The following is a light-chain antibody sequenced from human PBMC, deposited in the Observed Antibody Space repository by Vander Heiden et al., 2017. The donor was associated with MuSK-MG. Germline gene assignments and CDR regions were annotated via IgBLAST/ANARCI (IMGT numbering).Light chain of an antibody. J-gene: IGKJ2*01. CDR3: QQVNSSPRT. Sequence: DIQLTQSPSFLSASVGDRVTITCRASQGITYYLAWYQQQPGKAPKLLIYAASTLQSGVPSRFSGSGSGTEFTLTISSLQPEDFATYYCQQVNSSPRTFGQGTKMEIK. V-gene: IGKV1-9*01. CDR2: AAS. CDR1: QGITYY.